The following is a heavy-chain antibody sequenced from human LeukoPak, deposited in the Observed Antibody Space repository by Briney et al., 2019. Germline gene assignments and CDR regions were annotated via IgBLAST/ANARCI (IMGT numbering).Heavy chain of an antibody. CDR1: GFSVSENY. V-gene: IGHV3-66*01. Sequence: PGGSLRLSCAVSGFSVSENYMTWVRQAPGKGLEWVSVLFGGGDTYYGDSVKGRFAISRDNSKNTVYLQIKSLRAEDTAFYYCARGQRTSVTLYYFDFWGQGTLVSVSS. D-gene: IGHD4-17*01. J-gene: IGHJ4*02. CDR2: LFGGGDT. CDR3: ARGQRTSVTLYYFDF.